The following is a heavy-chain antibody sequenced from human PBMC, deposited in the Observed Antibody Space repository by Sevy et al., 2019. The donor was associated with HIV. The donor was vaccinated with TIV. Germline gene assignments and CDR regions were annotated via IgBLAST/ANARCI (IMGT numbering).Heavy chain of an antibody. D-gene: IGHD2-21*01. CDR3: ARGGGAVDHGMDV. CDR1: GGTFSSYD. J-gene: IGHJ6*02. V-gene: IGHV1-69*13. Sequence: ASVKVSCKASGGTFSSYDINWVRQAPGQGLEWMGQIIPIFGTSSYAQNFQGRVTITADDSTSTAYMDLSSLRSEDTAVYYCARGGGAVDHGMDVWGQGTTVTVSS. CDR2: IIPIFGTS.